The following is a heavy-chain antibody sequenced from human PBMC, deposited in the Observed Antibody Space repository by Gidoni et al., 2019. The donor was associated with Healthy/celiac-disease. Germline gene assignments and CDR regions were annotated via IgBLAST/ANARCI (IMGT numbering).Heavy chain of an antibody. D-gene: IGHD1-1*01. Sequence: QVQLQESGPGLVKPSETLSLTCTVSGGSISSYYWSWIRQPPGKGLEWIGYIYYSGSTNYNPSLKSRVTISVDTSKNQFSLKLSSVTAADTAVYYCARVWDVERSRYFDLWGRGTLVTVSS. V-gene: IGHV4-59*01. J-gene: IGHJ2*01. CDR1: GGSISSYY. CDR2: IYYSGST. CDR3: ARVWDVERSRYFDL.